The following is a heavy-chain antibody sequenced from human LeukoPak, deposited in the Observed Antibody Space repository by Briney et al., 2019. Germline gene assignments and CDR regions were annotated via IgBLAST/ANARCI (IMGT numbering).Heavy chain of an antibody. J-gene: IGHJ4*02. CDR1: GATFSSYA. CDR2: IIPIFGTA. CDR3: ASRLYCSNTRCRNFSFAY. Sequence: SVKVSCKASGATFSSYAINCVRQAPGQALEWMGGIIPIFGTANYAQNSQHRVTITADESTTTTYMYLNSLRSNDTAIYDCASRLYCSNTRCRNFSFAYWGQGTLVTVYS. D-gene: IGHD2-2*01. V-gene: IGHV1-69*01.